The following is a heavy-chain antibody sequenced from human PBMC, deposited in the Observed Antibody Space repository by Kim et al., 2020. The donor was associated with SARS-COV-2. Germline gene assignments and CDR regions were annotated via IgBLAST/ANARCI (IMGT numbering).Heavy chain of an antibody. Sequence: SLRLSCAASGFTFDDYAMHWVRQAPGKGLEWVSGISWNSGSIGYADSVKGRFTISRDNAKNSLYLQMNSLRAEDTALYYCAKDSSSRYDHNWFDPWGQGTLVTVSS. CDR3: AKDSSSRYDHNWFDP. V-gene: IGHV3-9*01. D-gene: IGHD6-13*01. CDR2: ISWNSGSI. CDR1: GFTFDDYA. J-gene: IGHJ5*02.